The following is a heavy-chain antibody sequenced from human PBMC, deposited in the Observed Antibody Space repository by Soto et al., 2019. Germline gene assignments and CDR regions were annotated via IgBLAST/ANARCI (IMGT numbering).Heavy chain of an antibody. CDR3: ASASSTYNNQSKYFYY. CDR1: GGSISSSSYY. J-gene: IGHJ4*02. D-gene: IGHD3-10*01. CDR2: IYYSGST. Sequence: QLQLQESGPGLVKPSETLSLTCTVSGGSISSSSYYWGWIRQPPGKGLEWIGSIYYSGSTYYNPSLKSRVTISVDTSKNQFSLKLSSVTAADTAVYYCASASSTYNNQSKYFYYWGQGTLVTVSS. V-gene: IGHV4-39*01.